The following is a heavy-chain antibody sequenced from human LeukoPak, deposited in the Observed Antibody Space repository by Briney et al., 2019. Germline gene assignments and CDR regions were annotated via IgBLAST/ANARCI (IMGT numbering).Heavy chain of an antibody. CDR3: ARHIPFDC. CDR2: SSIVATQK. CDR1: GFTFSSYP. Sequence: PGGSLRLSCAASGFTFSSYPLHWVRQTPGKGLEWMALSSIVATQKYNADAMKGRFTISRDNSKNTLYLQMNSLRFEDTAVYYCARHIPFDCWGQGTLVTVSS. J-gene: IGHJ4*02. V-gene: IGHV3-30*04. D-gene: IGHD2-21*01.